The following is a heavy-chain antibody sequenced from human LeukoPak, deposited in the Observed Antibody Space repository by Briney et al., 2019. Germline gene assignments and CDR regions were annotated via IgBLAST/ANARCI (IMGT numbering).Heavy chain of an antibody. CDR2: INSDGSST. CDR3: ARSTHSSSDY. Sequence: PGGSLRLSCAASGFTFSSYWMHWVRQAPGKGLVWVSRINSDGSSTTYANSVKGRFTISRDNAKNSLYLQMNSLRAEDTAVYYCARSTHSSSDYWGQGTRVTVSS. V-gene: IGHV3-74*01. CDR1: GFTFSSYW. J-gene: IGHJ4*02.